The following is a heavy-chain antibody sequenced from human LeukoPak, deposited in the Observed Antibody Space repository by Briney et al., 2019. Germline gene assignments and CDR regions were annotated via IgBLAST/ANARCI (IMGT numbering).Heavy chain of an antibody. J-gene: IGHJ6*02. V-gene: IGHV7-4-1*02. CDR3: ARGNPDCSSTSCYTAPPYYYYGMDV. CDR1: GYTFTSYA. CDR2: INTNTGNP. D-gene: IGHD2-2*02. Sequence: GASVKVSCKASGYTFTSYAMNWVRQVPGQGLEWMGWINTNTGNPTYAQGFTGRFVFSLDTSVSTAYLQISSLKAEDTAVYYCARGNPDCSSTSCYTAPPYYYYGMDVWGQGTTVTVSS.